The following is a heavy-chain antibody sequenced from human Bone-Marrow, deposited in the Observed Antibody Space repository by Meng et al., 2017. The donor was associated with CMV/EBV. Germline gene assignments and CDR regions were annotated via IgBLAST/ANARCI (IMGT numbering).Heavy chain of an antibody. CDR1: GFTFSSYG. Sequence: GGSLRLSCAASGFTFSSYGMHWVRQAPGKGLEWVAVIWYDGSNKYYADSVKGRFTISRDNSKNTLYLQMNSLRAEDTAVYYCARNFNLIVVVPASYGGVDVWGQGTTVTVSS. V-gene: IGHV3-33*01. CDR2: IWYDGSNK. J-gene: IGHJ6*02. CDR3: ARNFNLIVVVPASYGGVDV. D-gene: IGHD2-2*01.